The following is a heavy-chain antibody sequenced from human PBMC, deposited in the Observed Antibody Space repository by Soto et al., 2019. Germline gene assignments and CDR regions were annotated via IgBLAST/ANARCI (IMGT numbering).Heavy chain of an antibody. J-gene: IGHJ4*02. D-gene: IGHD5-18*01. CDR3: ARGAADTAMVDS. CDR2: IFYSGST. V-gene: IGHV4-59*01. CDR1: GCSIRSYY. Sequence: TLSLTCTVSGCSIRSYYWTWIRQPPGKGLEWLGYIFYSGSTFYNPSLKSRVTISIHTSKSQFSLQLTSVTAADTAVYYCARGAADTAMVDSWGQGTPVTVYS.